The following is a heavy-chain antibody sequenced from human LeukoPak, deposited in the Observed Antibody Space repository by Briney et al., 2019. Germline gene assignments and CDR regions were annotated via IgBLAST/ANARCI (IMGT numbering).Heavy chain of an antibody. Sequence: GESLRLSCAASGFTFSSYAMHWVRRAPGKGLEWVAVILYDGSNKYYADSVKGRFTISRDNSKDTLYLQMNSLRGEDTAVYYCAREAYGAIYFDYWGQGTLVTVSA. CDR1: GFTFSSYA. CDR3: AREAYGAIYFDY. V-gene: IGHV3-30-3*01. J-gene: IGHJ4*02. CDR2: ILYDGSNK. D-gene: IGHD4/OR15-4a*01.